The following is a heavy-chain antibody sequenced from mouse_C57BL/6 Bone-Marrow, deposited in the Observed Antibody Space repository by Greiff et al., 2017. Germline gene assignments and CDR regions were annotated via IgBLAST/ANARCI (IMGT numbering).Heavy chain of an antibody. Sequence: VQLVESGAELARPGASVKLSCKASGYTFTSYGISWVKQRTGQGLEWIGEIYPRSGNTYYNEKFKGKATLTADKSSSTAYMELRSLTSEDSAVXFCARLYYDYGGFAYWGQGTLVTVSA. D-gene: IGHD2-4*01. CDR1: GYTFTSYG. CDR2: IYPRSGNT. J-gene: IGHJ3*01. V-gene: IGHV1-81*01. CDR3: ARLYYDYGGFAY.